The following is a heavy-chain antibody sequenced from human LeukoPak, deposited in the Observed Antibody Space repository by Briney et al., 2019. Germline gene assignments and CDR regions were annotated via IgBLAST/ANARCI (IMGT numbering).Heavy chain of an antibody. Sequence: GGSLRLSCAGSGFTFSRYAISWVRQFPRKRLEWVSGLSGSSDSIHYADSVKGRFTISRDNSKNTLYLQMNSLRAEDTAVYYCAKDSVAYNGICDGFDSWGQGTMVTVSS. D-gene: IGHD1-26*01. CDR3: AKDSVAYNGICDGFDS. V-gene: IGHV3-23*01. J-gene: IGHJ3*02. CDR2: LSGSSDSI. CDR1: GFTFSRYA.